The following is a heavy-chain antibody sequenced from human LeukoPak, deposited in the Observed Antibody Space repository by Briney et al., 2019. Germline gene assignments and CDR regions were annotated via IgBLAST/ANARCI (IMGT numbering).Heavy chain of an antibody. J-gene: IGHJ4*02. Sequence: HPGGSLRLSCAASGFTFSSYAMSWVRQAPGKGLEWVSAISGSGGTTYYADSVKGRFTISRDNSKNTLYLQMNSLRAEDTAVYYCAKDVPGYSYGTFDYWGQGTLVTVSS. V-gene: IGHV3-23*01. CDR2: ISGSGGTT. CDR1: GFTFSSYA. D-gene: IGHD5-18*01. CDR3: AKDVPGYSYGTFDY.